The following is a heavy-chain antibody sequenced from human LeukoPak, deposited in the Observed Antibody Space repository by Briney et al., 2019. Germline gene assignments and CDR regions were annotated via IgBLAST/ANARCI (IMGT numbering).Heavy chain of an antibody. J-gene: IGHJ6*03. CDR2: VYYSGST. D-gene: IGHD6-13*01. CDR3: ARAGIAAAGRHYYYYMDV. V-gene: IGHV4-39*01. Sequence: SETLSLTCTVSGGSTSSGSYYWGWIRQPPGKGLEWIGSVYYSGSTYYNPSLKSRVTISVDTSKNQFSLKLSSVTPEDTAVYYCARAGIAAAGRHYYYYMDVWGKGTTVIVSS. CDR1: GGSTSSGSYY.